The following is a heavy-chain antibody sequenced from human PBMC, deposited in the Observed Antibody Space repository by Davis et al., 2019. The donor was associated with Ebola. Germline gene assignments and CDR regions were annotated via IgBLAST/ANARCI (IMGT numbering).Heavy chain of an antibody. D-gene: IGHD2-2*01. Sequence: MPSETLSLTCTVSGGSISSYYWSWIRQPPGKGLEWIGYLYYSGSTNYNPSLKSRVTISVDTSKNQFSLNLSSVTAADTAVYYCARGPSTKGFDYWGQGTLVTVSS. J-gene: IGHJ4*02. V-gene: IGHV4-59*12. CDR2: LYYSGST. CDR1: GGSISSYY. CDR3: ARGPSTKGFDY.